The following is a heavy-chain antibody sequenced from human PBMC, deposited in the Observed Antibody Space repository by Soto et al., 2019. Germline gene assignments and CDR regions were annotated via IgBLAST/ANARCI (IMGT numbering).Heavy chain of an antibody. Sequence: QVQLVQSGAEVKKPGSSVTVSCTASGGSFSSYAISWVRQAPGQGLEWMGGIIPIFRTPHYAQKFQGRVTITADESTSTSDTDQRSLRSEDTAVYYCASLWYKFDLSGDQADYYYYGMDGWGQGTTVTVS. CDR1: GGSFSSYA. D-gene: IGHD2-15*01. J-gene: IGHJ6*02. CDR3: ASLWYKFDLSGDQADYYYYGMDG. V-gene: IGHV1-69*01. CDR2: IIPIFRTP.